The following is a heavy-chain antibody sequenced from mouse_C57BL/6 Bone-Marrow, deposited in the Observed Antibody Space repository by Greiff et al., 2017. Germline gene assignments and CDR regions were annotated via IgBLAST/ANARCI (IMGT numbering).Heavy chain of an antibody. Sequence: VQGVESGAELARPGASVKLSCKASGYTFTSYGISWVKQRTGQGLEWIGEIYPRSGNTYYNEKFKGKATLTADKSSSTAYMELRSLTSEDSAVYFCARRGNLLWYPWFAYWGQGTLVTVSA. CDR1: GYTFTSYG. J-gene: IGHJ3*01. CDR2: IYPRSGNT. V-gene: IGHV1-81*01. D-gene: IGHD2-1*01. CDR3: ARRGNLLWYPWFAY.